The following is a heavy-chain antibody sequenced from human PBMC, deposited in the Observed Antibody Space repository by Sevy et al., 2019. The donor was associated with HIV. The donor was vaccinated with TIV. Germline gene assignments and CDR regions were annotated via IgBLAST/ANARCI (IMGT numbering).Heavy chain of an antibody. CDR2: INHSGST. V-gene: IGHV4-34*01. J-gene: IGHJ4*02. CDR1: AGSFSGYY. D-gene: IGHD3-22*01. Sequence: SETLSLTCAVYAGSFSGYYWSWIRQPPGKGLEWIGEINHSGSTNYNPSLKSRVTISIDTSKNQFSLRLFSVAAADTAMYYCAREPYFFDKSGYFWDYWGQGILVTVSS. CDR3: AREPYFFDKSGYFWDY.